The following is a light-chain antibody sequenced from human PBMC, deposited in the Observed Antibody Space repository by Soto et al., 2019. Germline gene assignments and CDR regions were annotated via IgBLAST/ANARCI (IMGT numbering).Light chain of an antibody. Sequence: IAMTQSPSSLSASVGDRITITCRASQSMSLFLNWYQQKPGKAPKLLIYSASTLQSGVPSRFSGSGSGPDFTLTIASLQPEDSATYYCQQSYNLPWTFGPGTKVEIK. CDR2: SAS. J-gene: IGKJ1*01. CDR3: QQSYNLPWT. V-gene: IGKV1-39*01. CDR1: QSMSLF.